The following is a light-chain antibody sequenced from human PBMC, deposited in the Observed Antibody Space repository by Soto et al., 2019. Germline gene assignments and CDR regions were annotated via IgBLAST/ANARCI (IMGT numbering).Light chain of an antibody. Sequence: DIRMTQSPSSLSASVGDRVTITCRASQNIARYVNWYQQKPGKAPKLLIHAASNLESGVPSRFSGRGSGTEFTLTIPSLRPEDFATYYCQQSYSVPQTFGQGTKVES. CDR3: QQSYSVPQT. CDR2: AAS. V-gene: IGKV1-39*01. CDR1: QNIARY. J-gene: IGKJ1*01.